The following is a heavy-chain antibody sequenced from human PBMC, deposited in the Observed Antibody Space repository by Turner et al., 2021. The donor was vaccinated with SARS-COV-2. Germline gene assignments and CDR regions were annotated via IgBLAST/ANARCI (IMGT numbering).Heavy chain of an antibody. V-gene: IGHV4-34*01. CDR3: AGGQQWLVRGLFDY. J-gene: IGHJ4*02. D-gene: IGHD6-19*01. CDR2: INHSGST. Sequence: QVQLQQWGAGLLKPSVTLSLTCAVYAGSFSAYYWSWIRQPPGKELEWIGEINHSGSTNYNAYLKSRVTITVDTSKNQYSLNLSSVTAADTAVYYCAGGQQWLVRGLFDYWGQGTLVTVSS. CDR1: AGSFSAYY.